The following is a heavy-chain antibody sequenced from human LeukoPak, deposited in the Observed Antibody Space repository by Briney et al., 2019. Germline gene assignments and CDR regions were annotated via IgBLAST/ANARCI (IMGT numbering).Heavy chain of an antibody. CDR1: GGSITSYY. CDR3: ARLDMVTTSFDY. D-gene: IGHD2-21*02. V-gene: IGHV4-4*09. CDR2: IFTSGRP. Sequence: SETLSLTCTVSGGSITSYYWTWIRQPPGRGLEWIGYIFTSGRPNYNPSLKSRVTISGDTSKNQFSLKLTSVTAADTSVYYCARLDMVTTSFDYWGQGSLLTVAS. J-gene: IGHJ4*02.